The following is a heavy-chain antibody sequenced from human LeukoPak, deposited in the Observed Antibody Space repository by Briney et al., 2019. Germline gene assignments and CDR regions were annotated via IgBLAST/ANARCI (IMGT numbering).Heavy chain of an antibody. J-gene: IGHJ6*04. D-gene: IGHD3-9*01. CDR3: ATVSGVLRYFDWPNYGMDV. V-gene: IGHV1-24*01. Sequence: ASVKVSCKVSGYTLTELSMHWVRQAPGKGLEWMGGFDPEDGETIYAQKFQGRVTMTEDTSTDTAYMELSSLRFEDTAVYYCATVSGVLRYFDWPNYGMDVWGKGTTVTVSS. CDR2: FDPEDGET. CDR1: GYTLTELS.